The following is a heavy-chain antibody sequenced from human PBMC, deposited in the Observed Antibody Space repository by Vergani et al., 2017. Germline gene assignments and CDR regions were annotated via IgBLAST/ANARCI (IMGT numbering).Heavy chain of an antibody. Sequence: EVELVQSGPEMRKPGESLKISCKGSRYSFSDYWIAWVRQMPGKGLEWMGIIYPGDSDTRYSPSFQGQVTISVDKSISTAYLQWSSLKASDTAIYYCARRGTHREYFTLWGRGTLVTVSS. CDR3: ARRGTHREYFTL. CDR1: RYSFSDYW. J-gene: IGHJ2*01. CDR2: IYPGDSDT. V-gene: IGHV5-51*03. D-gene: IGHD3-16*01.